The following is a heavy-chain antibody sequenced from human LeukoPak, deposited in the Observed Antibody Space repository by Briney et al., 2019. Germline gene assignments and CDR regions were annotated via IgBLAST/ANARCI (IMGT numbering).Heavy chain of an antibody. CDR2: IKQDGSEK. Sequence: GGSLRLSCAASGFTFSSYWTSWVRQAQGKGLEWVANIKQDGSEKYYVDSVKGRFTISRDNAKNSLYLQMNSLRAEDTAVYYCATFPMVRASWGQGTLVTVSS. V-gene: IGHV3-7*03. CDR3: ATFPMVRAS. J-gene: IGHJ5*02. CDR1: GFTFSSYW. D-gene: IGHD3-10*01.